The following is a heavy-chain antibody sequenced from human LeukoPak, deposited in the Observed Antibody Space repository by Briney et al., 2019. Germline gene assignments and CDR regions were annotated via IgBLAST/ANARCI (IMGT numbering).Heavy chain of an antibody. V-gene: IGHV3-30*04. Sequence: GRSLRLSCAASGFTFSSYAMHWVRQAPGEGLEWVAVISYDGSNKYYADSVKGRFTISRDNSKNTLYLQMNSLRAEDTAVYYCARERATTLDYWGQGTLVTVSS. CDR3: ARERATTLDY. J-gene: IGHJ4*02. D-gene: IGHD1-26*01. CDR1: GFTFSSYA. CDR2: ISYDGSNK.